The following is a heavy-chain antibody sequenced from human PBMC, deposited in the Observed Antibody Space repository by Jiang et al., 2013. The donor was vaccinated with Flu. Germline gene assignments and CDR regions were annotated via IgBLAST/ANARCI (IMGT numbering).Heavy chain of an antibody. CDR2: IYYSGST. CDR1: GGSISSYY. CDR3: ARDTANCGGDCPHWFDP. J-gene: IGHJ5*02. V-gene: IGHV4-59*01. Sequence: LLKPSETLSLTCTVSGGSISSYYWSWIRQPPGKGLEWIGYIYYSGSTNYNPSLKSRVTISVDTSKNQFSLKLSSVTAADTAVYYCARDTANCGGDCPHWFDPWGQGNPGHRLL. D-gene: IGHD2-21*02.